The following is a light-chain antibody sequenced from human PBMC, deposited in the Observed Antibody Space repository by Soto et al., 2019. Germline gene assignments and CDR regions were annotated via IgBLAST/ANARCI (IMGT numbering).Light chain of an antibody. CDR2: GAS. Sequence: EIVLTQSPGTLSLSPGERATLSCRASQTISSSYLAWYQRKPGQAPRLLIYGASSRATGIPDRFSGSGSGTDFPLTIGRLEPEDFAVYYCPQYGSAPYTFGLGTQLEIK. CDR3: PQYGSAPYT. J-gene: IGKJ2*01. V-gene: IGKV3-20*01. CDR1: QTISSSY.